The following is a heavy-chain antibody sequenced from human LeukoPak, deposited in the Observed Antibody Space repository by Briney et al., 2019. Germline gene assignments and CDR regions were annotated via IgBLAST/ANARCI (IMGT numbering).Heavy chain of an antibody. D-gene: IGHD3-9*01. Sequence: PGGSLRLSCAASGFTVSSNYMSWVRQAPGKGLEWVSVIYSGGSTYSAGSVKRRSTISRDNSKNTLYLQMTSLRAEDTAVYYCARQYYDILTGELYYFDYWGQGTLVTVSS. J-gene: IGHJ4*02. CDR3: ARQYYDILTGELYYFDY. V-gene: IGHV3-53*01. CDR2: IYSGGST. CDR1: GFTVSSNY.